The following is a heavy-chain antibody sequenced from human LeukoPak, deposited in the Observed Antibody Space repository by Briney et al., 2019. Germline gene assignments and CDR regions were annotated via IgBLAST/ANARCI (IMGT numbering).Heavy chain of an antibody. CDR2: IRYDGSNK. CDR1: GFTFSSYG. J-gene: IGHJ6*03. CDR3: AKAQAKVSDYYYMDV. V-gene: IGHV3-30*02. Sequence: GGSLRLSCAASGFTFSSYGMHWVRQAPGKGLEWVAFIRYDGSNKYYADSVKGRFTISRDNSKNTLYLQMNSLRAEDTAVYYCAKAQAKVSDYYYMDVWGKGTTVTVSS.